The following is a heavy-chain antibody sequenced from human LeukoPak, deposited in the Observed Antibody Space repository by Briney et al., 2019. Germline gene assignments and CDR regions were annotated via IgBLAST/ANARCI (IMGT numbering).Heavy chain of an antibody. Sequence: SETLSLTCTVSGGSISSYYWGWIRQPPGKGLEWIGSIYYSGSTYYNPSLKSRVTISVDTSKNQFSLKLSSVTAADTAVYYCARDDYGDQTPFYWFDPWGQGTLVTVSS. CDR3: ARDDYGDQTPFYWFDP. CDR2: IYYSGST. V-gene: IGHV4-39*01. CDR1: GGSISSYY. J-gene: IGHJ5*02. D-gene: IGHD4-17*01.